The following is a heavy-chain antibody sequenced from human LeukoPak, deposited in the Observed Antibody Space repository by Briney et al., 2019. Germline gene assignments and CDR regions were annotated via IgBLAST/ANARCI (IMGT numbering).Heavy chain of an antibody. CDR1: GGTFSSYA. J-gene: IGHJ1*01. Sequence: ASVKVSCKASGGTFSSYAISWVRQAPGQGLEWMGIINPSGGSTSYAQKFQGRVTMTRDTSTSTVYMELSSLRSEDTAVYYCARDAYCGGDCSTPAGFQHWGQGTLVTVSS. V-gene: IGHV1-46*01. D-gene: IGHD2-21*02. CDR2: INPSGGST. CDR3: ARDAYCGGDCSTPAGFQH.